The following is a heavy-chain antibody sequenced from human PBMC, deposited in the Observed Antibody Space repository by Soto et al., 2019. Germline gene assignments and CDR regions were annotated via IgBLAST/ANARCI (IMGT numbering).Heavy chain of an antibody. V-gene: IGHV1-69*06. J-gene: IGHJ4*02. CDR2: IIPIFGTA. CDR3: ARSLQLASRGYFDY. D-gene: IGHD5-18*01. CDR1: GGTFSSYA. Sequence: SVKVSCKASGGTFSSYAISWVRQAPGQGLEWMGGIIPIFGTANYAQKFQGRVTITADKSTSTAYMELSSLRSEDTAVYYCARSLQLASRGYFDYWGKGTLVTVSS.